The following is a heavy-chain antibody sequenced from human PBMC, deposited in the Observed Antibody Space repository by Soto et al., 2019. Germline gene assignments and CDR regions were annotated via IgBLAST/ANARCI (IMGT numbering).Heavy chain of an antibody. CDR2: IYGTGNT. CDR3: RSSSRYSTDV. Sequence: LXLXXXXXGLVKPSETLSLSCTVSGGXITSSFYWGWIRQPPGKGLEWIGSIYGTGNTYYNPSLKGRVTISADTSKNQFSLNLISVTAADTAVYYCRSSSRYSTDVWGQGATVTVSS. J-gene: IGHJ6*02. CDR1: GGXITSSFY. D-gene: IGHD6-13*01. V-gene: IGHV4-39*01.